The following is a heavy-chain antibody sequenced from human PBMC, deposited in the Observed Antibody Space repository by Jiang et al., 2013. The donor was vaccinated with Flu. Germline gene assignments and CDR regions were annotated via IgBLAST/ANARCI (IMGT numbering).Heavy chain of an antibody. CDR1: GYSISSGDYY. Sequence: KPSETLSLTCTVSGYSISSGDYYWGWIRQPQEGAGVDWEYLSQWDHLLQSVYQGSSHHVSRRVQEPVSLKLSSVTASDTAVFYCARDRKMYYFDSSGHDDALDIWGQGTVVTVSS. CDR3: ARDRKMYYFDSSGHDDALDI. D-gene: IGHD3-22*01. J-gene: IGHJ3*02. V-gene: IGHV4-38-2*02. CDR2: LSQWDH.